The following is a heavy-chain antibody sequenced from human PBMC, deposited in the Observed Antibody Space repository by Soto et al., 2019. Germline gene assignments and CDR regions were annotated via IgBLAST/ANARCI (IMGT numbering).Heavy chain of an antibody. Sequence: SETLSLTCAVYGGSFSGYYWSWIRQPPGKGLEWIGEINHSGSTNYNPSLKSRVTISVDTSKNQFSLKLSSVTAADTAVYYCATLPRRYCSSTSCYEHYYYMDVWGKGTTVTVSS. V-gene: IGHV4-34*01. D-gene: IGHD2-2*01. CDR1: GGSFSGYY. J-gene: IGHJ6*03. CDR3: ATLPRRYCSSTSCYEHYYYMDV. CDR2: INHSGST.